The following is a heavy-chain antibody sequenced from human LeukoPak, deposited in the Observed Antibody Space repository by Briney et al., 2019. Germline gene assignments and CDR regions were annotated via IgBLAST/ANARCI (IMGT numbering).Heavy chain of an antibody. CDR3: ARDTSLYDYVWGSLFD. D-gene: IGHD3-16*01. CDR2: ISAYNGNT. CDR1: GYTSTSYG. J-gene: IGHJ4*02. Sequence: ASVKVSCKASGYTSTSYGISWVRQAPGQGLEWMGWISAYNGNTNYAQKLQGRVTMTTDTSTSTAYMELRSLRSDDTAVYYCARDTSLYDYVWGSLFDWGQGTLVTVSS. V-gene: IGHV1-18*01.